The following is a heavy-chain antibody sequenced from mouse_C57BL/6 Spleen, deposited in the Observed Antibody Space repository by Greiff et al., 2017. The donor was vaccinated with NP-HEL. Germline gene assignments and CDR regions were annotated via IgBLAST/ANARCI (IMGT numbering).Heavy chain of an antibody. V-gene: IGHV1-19*01. CDR1: GYTFTDYY. J-gene: IGHJ4*01. Sequence: VQLQQSGPVLVKPGASVKMSCKASGYTFTDYYMNWVKQSHGKSLEWIGVINPYNGGTSYNQKFKGKATLTVYKSSSTAYMELNSLTSDDYAVYYCARVGGNHYYAMDYWGQGTSVTVSS. CDR3: ARVGGNHYYAMDY. CDR2: INPYNGGT. D-gene: IGHD2-1*01.